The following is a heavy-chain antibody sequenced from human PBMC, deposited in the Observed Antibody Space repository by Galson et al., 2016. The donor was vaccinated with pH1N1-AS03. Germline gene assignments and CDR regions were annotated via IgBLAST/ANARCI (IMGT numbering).Heavy chain of an antibody. CDR2: ISNGGGST. CDR3: VKAPPGYGYGPVSFDF. D-gene: IGHD5-18*01. J-gene: IGHJ4*02. CDR1: GFTFSSYS. Sequence: SLRLSCAASGFTFSSYSMTWVRQAPGKGLEWLAGISNGGGSTYYADAVRGRFTISRENSNNTLHLQLTSLSVEDTATYFCVKAPPGYGYGPVSFDFWGQGSLFTVSA. V-gene: IGHV3-23*01.